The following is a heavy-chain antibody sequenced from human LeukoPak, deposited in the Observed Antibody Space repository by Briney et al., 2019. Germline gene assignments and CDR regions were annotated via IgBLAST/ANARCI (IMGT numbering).Heavy chain of an antibody. CDR1: GFTFSSHA. V-gene: IGHV3-23*01. Sequence: GGPLRLSCAASGFTFSSHATSWVRQAPGKGLEWVSTISDSGSSTSYAPSVKGRFTISRDNSKIMVYMQMNSLRAEDTAVYFCTKDDYDPIGAFTSAYWGRGTLVSVSS. CDR3: TKDDYDPIGAFTSAY. D-gene: IGHD3-22*01. CDR2: ISDSGSST. J-gene: IGHJ4*02.